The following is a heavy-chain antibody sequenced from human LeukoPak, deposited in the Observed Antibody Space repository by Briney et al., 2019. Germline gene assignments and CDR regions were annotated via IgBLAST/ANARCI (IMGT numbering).Heavy chain of an antibody. J-gene: IGHJ4*02. CDR3: ARGYTAMVRYFDC. CDR2: INHSGST. CDR1: GGSFSGYY. D-gene: IGHD5-18*01. Sequence: SETLSLTCAVYGGSFSGYYWTWIRQPPGKGLEWIGEINHSGSTNYDPSLKSRVTISVDTSKNQFSLKLSSVTAADTAVYYCARGYTAMVRYFDCWGQGTLVTVSS. V-gene: IGHV4-34*01.